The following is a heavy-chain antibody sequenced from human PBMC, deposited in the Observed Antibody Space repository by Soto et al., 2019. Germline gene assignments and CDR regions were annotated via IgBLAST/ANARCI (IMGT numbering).Heavy chain of an antibody. CDR1: GITFSSFP. D-gene: IGHD1-26*01. J-gene: IGHJ6*04. V-gene: IGHV3-23*01. CDR3: AKVLWRAETLDPCGV. Sequence: EVQLLESGGGLVQPGGSMRLSCAASGITFSSFPMSWVRQPTGKGLEWASTIITSGANTHYSDSLKGRLTISRDNSKHTLYLQLNSLGAADTALYYCAKVLWRAETLDPCGVWGKGTTVIVST. CDR2: IITSGANT.